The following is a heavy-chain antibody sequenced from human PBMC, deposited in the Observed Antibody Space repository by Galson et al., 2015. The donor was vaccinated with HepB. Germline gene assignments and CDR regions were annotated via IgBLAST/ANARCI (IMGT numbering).Heavy chain of an antibody. Sequence: SVKVSCKASGYTFTSYGISWVRQAPGQGLEWMGRISAYNGNTNYAQKLQGRVTMTTDTSTSTAYMELRSLRSDDTAVYYCARVLTIFGVVTIDAFDIWGQGTMVTVSS. CDR2: ISAYNGNT. CDR3: ARVLTIFGVVTIDAFDI. CDR1: GYTFTSYG. V-gene: IGHV1-18*01. J-gene: IGHJ3*02. D-gene: IGHD3-3*01.